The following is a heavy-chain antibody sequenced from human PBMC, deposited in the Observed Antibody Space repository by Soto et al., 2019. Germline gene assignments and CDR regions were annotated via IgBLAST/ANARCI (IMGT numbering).Heavy chain of an antibody. CDR1: GYTFTSYA. CDR2: INAGNGNT. J-gene: IGHJ4*02. D-gene: IGHD2-2*02. Sequence: ASVKVSCKASGYTFTSYAMHWVRQAPGQRLEWMGWINAGNGNTKYSQKFQGRVTITRDTSASTAYMELSSLRSEDTAVYYCAKSATVPASIAYWGQGTLVTVSS. V-gene: IGHV1-3*01. CDR3: AKSATVPASIAY.